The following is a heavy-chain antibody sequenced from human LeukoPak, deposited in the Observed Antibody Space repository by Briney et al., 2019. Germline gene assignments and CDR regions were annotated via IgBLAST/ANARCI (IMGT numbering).Heavy chain of an antibody. J-gene: IGHJ4*02. D-gene: IGHD5-18*01. V-gene: IGHV3-74*01. CDR3: AGGYSYGYYYFDY. CDR1: GFTFSRNW. CDR2: INSDGSRT. Sequence: AGSLRLSCAASGFTFSRNWMHWVRHAPGKGLGWVSGINSDGSRTNYADSVKGRFTISRDNAKNTLYLQMNSLRVEDTAVYYCAGGYSYGYYYFDYWGQGTLVTVSS.